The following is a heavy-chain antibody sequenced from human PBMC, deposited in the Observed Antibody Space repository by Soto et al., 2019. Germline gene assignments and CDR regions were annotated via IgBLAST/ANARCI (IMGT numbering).Heavy chain of an antibody. CDR1: GYSFSAYY. D-gene: IGHD2-21*01. J-gene: IGHJ5*02. CDR3: GRVGVEIRFPAWGNCLAP. V-gene: IGHV1-2*02. Sequence: QVHLVQSGAEVKSPGASVKVSCKAAGYSFSAYYLHWVRHAPGQGLEWMGWLDPNTGRTNYAQKFRGRVTRPGATPISTGYWERSRLKSDDSAVNYGGRVGVEIRFPAWGNCLAPWGQG. CDR2: LDPNTGRT.